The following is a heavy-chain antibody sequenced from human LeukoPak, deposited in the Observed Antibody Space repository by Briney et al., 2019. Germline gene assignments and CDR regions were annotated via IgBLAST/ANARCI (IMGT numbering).Heavy chain of an antibody. CDR2: IYSGGST. J-gene: IGHJ6*02. D-gene: IGHD4-11*01. V-gene: IGHV3-66*04. CDR3: ARQNTVDYYYAMDV. Sequence: GGSLRLSCAASGFTVSSNYMSWVRQAPGKGLEWVSIIYSGGSTYYADSVKGRFTISRDNSKNTLYLQMNSLRAEDTPVYYCARQNTVDYYYAMDVWGQGTTVTVSS. CDR1: GFTVSSNY.